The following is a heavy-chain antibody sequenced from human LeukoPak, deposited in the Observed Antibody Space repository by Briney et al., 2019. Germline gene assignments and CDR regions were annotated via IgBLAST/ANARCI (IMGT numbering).Heavy chain of an antibody. CDR2: IIPIFDTA. V-gene: IGHV1-69*06. D-gene: IGHD2-15*01. CDR1: GYTFTGYY. J-gene: IGHJ6*03. CDR3: ARMGGYCSGDKCYSPYYYYMDV. Sequence: GASVKVSCKASGYTFTGYYVHWVRHAPGQGLEWMGVIIPIFDTANYAQKFQGRLTITADKSTTTAYMELSSLTSEDTAVYYCARMGGYCSGDKCYSPYYYYMDVWGKGTAVTVSS.